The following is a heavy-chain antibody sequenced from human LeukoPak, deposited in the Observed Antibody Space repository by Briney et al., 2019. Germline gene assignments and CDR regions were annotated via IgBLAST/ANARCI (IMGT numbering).Heavy chain of an antibody. D-gene: IGHD3-10*02. CDR3: ARVFGSDDHFDY. CDR2: ISRGGDTI. V-gene: IGHV3-48*02. Sequence: GGSLRLSCAASGFTFSSYSMNWVRQAPGKGLEWVSYISRGGDTIYYADSAKGRFTISRDNAQNSLYLQMNSLRDEDTAVYYCARVFGSDDHFDYWGQGTLVTVSS. J-gene: IGHJ4*02. CDR1: GFTFSSYS.